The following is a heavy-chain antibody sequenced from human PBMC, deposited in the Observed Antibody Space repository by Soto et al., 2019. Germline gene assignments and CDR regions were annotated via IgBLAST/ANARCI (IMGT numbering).Heavy chain of an antibody. CDR2: IYPGDSDI. CDR3: ARHPPRGWDGNLFAP. J-gene: IGHJ5*02. V-gene: IGHV5-51*01. CDR1: GYKFTSYW. D-gene: IGHD6-19*01. Sequence: GESLKISCKASGYKFTSYWIGWVRQLPGKGLEWMAIIYPGDSDIKYSPSFEGQVTISADKSISTAYLQFSSLKASDTATYYCARHPPRGWDGNLFAPWGQGTLVTVSS.